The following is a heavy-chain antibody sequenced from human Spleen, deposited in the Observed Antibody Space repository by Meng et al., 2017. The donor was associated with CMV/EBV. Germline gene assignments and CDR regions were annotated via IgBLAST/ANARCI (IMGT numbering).Heavy chain of an antibody. V-gene: IGHV3-74*01. CDR2: INSDGSST. Sequence: GESLKISCAASGFTFSSYWMHWVRQAPGKGLVWVSRINSDGSSTSYADSVKGRFTISRDNAKNTLYLQMNSLRAEDTAVYYCARGDGVVAANDAFDIWGQGTMVTVSS. D-gene: IGHD2-15*01. CDR3: ARGDGVVAANDAFDI. CDR1: GFTFSSYW. J-gene: IGHJ3*02.